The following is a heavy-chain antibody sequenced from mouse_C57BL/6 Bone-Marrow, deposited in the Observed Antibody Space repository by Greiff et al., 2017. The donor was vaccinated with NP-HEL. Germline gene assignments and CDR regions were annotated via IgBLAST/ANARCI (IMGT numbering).Heavy chain of an antibody. V-gene: IGHV1-52*01. CDR2: IDPSDSET. CDR3: AREELKDYFDD. CDR1: GYTFTSYW. D-gene: IGHD4-1*01. Sequence: QVQLQQPGAELVRPGSSVKLSCKASGYTFTSYWMHWVKQRPIQGLEWIGNIDPSDSETHYNQKFKDKATLTVDKSSSTAYMQLSSLTSEYSAVYYCAREELKDYFDDWGKGTTLTVSS. J-gene: IGHJ2*01.